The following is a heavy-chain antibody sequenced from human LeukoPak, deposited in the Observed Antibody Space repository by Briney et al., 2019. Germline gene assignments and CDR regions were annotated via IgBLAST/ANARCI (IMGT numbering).Heavy chain of an antibody. D-gene: IGHD2-21*02. J-gene: IGHJ6*03. CDR2: INHSGST. Sequence: PSETLSLTCAVYGGSFSGYYWSWIRQPPGKGLEWIGEINHSGSTNYNPSLKSRVTISVDTSKNQFSLKLSSVTAADTAVYYCKAVTYLPDYYYYMDVWGKGTTVTVSS. CDR1: GGSFSGYY. V-gene: IGHV4-34*01. CDR3: KAVTYLPDYYYYMDV.